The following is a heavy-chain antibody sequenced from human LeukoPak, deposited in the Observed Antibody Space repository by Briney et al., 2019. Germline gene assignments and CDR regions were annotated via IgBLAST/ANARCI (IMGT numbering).Heavy chain of an antibody. V-gene: IGHV3-23*01. J-gene: IGHJ4*02. D-gene: IGHD3-3*01. CDR1: GFTFSSYA. Sequence: LPGGSLSLSCAASGFTFSSYAMSWVRQAPGKGLEWVSAIGGSGGSTYYADSVKGRFSISRDNAENSLSLQMNSLRAEDTAVYFCARAISYDFWSGYYHAPGYWGQGTLVTVSS. CDR2: IGGSGGST. CDR3: ARAISYDFWSGYYHAPGY.